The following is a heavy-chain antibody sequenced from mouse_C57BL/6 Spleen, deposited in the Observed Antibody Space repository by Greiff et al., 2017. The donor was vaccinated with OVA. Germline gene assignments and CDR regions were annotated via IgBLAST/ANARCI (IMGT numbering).Heavy chain of an antibody. D-gene: IGHD1-1*01. J-gene: IGHJ3*01. V-gene: IGHV1-69*01. CDR2: IDPSDSYT. Sequence: QVQLQQPGAELVMPGASVKLSCKASGYTFTSYWMHWVKQRPGQGLEWIGEIDPSDSYTNYNQKFKGKSTLTVDKSSSTAYMQLSSLTSEDSAVYYCATYYYGSTWFACWGQGTLVTVSA. CDR1: GYTFTSYW. CDR3: ATYYYGSTWFAC.